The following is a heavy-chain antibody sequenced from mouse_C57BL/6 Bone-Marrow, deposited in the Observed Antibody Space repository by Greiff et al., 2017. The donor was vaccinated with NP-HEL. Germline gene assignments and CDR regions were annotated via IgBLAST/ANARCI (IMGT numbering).Heavy chain of an antibody. CDR3: ARSPSTSREFDY. CDR2: INPGSGGT. V-gene: IGHV1-54*01. CDR1: GYAFTNYL. J-gene: IGHJ2*01. Sequence: QVQLKESGAELVRPGTSVKVSCKASGYAFTNYLIEWVKQRPGQGLEWIGVINPGSGGTNYNEKFKGKATLTADKSSSTAYMQLSSLTSEDSAVYFCARSPSTSREFDYWGQGTTLTVSS. D-gene: IGHD5-5*01.